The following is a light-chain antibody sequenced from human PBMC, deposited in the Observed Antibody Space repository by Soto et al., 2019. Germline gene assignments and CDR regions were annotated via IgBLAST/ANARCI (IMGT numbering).Light chain of an antibody. CDR2: EVS. Sequence: QSALTQPRSVSGSPGQSVTLSCTGTSSDVGGYNYVSWYQQHPGKAPKLIIYEVSDRPSGVSNRFSGSKSGNTASLTISGLQTEDEADYYCCSYTSISTSAVFGGGTKLTVL. CDR3: CSYTSISTSAV. V-gene: IGLV2-14*01. CDR1: SSDVGGYNY. J-gene: IGLJ2*01.